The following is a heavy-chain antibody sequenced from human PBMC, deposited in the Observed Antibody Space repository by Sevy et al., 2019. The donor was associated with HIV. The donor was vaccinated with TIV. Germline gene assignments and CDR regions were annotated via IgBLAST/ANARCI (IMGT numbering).Heavy chain of an antibody. CDR1: GFTPSTYG. J-gene: IGHJ4*02. D-gene: IGHD2-8*01. V-gene: IGHV3-33*01. CDR3: ARDPRMYGDYLLAYLDS. CDR2: IGYDGSNK. Sequence: GGSLRLSCAASGFTPSTYGMNWVRQAPGKGLEWVAVIGYDGSNKYYADSVKGRFTISRDNSKNTLFLQMDSLRAEDTAVYYCARDPRMYGDYLLAYLDSGGQGTLFTVSS.